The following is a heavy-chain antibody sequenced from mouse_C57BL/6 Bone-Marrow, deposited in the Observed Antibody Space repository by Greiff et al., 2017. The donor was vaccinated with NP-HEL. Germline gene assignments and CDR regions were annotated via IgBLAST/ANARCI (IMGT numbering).Heavy chain of an antibody. D-gene: IGHD2-3*01. V-gene: IGHV1-82*01. CDR2: IYPGDGDT. CDR1: GYAFSSSW. CDR3: AREGYYY. J-gene: IGHJ2*01. Sequence: VKLQESGPELVKPGASVKISCKASGYAFSSSWMNWVKQRPGKGLEWIGRIYPGDGDTNYNGKFKGKATLTADKSSSTAYMQLSSLTSEDSAVYFCAREGYYYWGQGTTLTVSS.